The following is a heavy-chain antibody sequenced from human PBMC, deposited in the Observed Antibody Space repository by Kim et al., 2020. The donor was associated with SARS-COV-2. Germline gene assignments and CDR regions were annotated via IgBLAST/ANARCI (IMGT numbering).Heavy chain of an antibody. D-gene: IGHD6-6*01. J-gene: IGHJ4*02. Sequence: VQSRFTTSRHNAKNSLYLQMNSLRAEDTAVYYCARDESIAAAPYRYFDYWGQGTLVTVSS. CDR3: ARDESIAAAPYRYFDY. V-gene: IGHV3-21*01.